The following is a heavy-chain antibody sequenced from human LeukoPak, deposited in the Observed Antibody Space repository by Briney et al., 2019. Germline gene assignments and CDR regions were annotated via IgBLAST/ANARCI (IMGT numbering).Heavy chain of an antibody. CDR2: IYYSGST. J-gene: IGHJ4*02. D-gene: IGHD5-18*01. CDR1: GVSVSSGTYY. CDR3: ARSRYSYGHIDY. V-gene: IGHV4-61*01. Sequence: SETLSLTCTVSGVSVSSGTYYWSWIRQPPGKGLEWIGYIYYSGSTNYNPSLQSRVTISVDTSKNQFSLKLSSVTAADTAVYYCARSRYSYGHIDYWGQGTLVTVSS.